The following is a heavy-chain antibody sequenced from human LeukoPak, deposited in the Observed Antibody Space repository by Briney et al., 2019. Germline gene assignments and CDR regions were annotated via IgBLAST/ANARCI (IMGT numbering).Heavy chain of an antibody. CDR3: ARASITIFGVVITEYYYGMDV. V-gene: IGHV4-61*01. Sequence: PSETLSLTCTVSGGSVSCGSYYWSWIRQPPGKGLGWIGYIYYSESTNYNPSLKSRVTISVDTSKNQFSLKLSSVTAADTAVYYCARASITIFGVVITEYYYGMDVWGQGTTVTVSS. CDR1: GGSVSCGSYY. D-gene: IGHD3-3*01. CDR2: IYYSEST. J-gene: IGHJ6*02.